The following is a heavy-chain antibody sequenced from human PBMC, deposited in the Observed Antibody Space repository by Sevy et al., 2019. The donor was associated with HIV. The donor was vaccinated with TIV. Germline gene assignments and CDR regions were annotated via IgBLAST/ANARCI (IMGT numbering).Heavy chain of an antibody. J-gene: IGHJ6*03. Sequence: SETLSLTCTVSGGSISSYYWSWIRQPPGKGLEWIGYICYSGSTNYNPSLKSRVTISVDTSKNQFSLKLGSVTAADTAVYYCARVYGDYSPYDYVDDRDVWGKGTTVTVSS. CDR3: ARVYGDYSPYDYVDDRDV. CDR2: ICYSGST. CDR1: GGSISSYY. V-gene: IGHV4-59*01. D-gene: IGHD4-17*01.